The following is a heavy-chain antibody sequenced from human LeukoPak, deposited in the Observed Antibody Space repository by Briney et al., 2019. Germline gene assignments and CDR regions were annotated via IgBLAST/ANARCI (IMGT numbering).Heavy chain of an antibody. D-gene: IGHD3-22*01. Sequence: GGSLRLSCAASGFTFSSYELNWVRQTPGKGLEWVSYISSSGSSIYYADSVKGRFTISRDNAKNSLCLQMNSLRAEDTAVYYCARQYYYDTSGYDAFDIWGQGTMVSVSS. CDR1: GFTFSSYE. V-gene: IGHV3-48*03. J-gene: IGHJ3*02. CDR2: ISSSGSSI. CDR3: ARQYYYDTSGYDAFDI.